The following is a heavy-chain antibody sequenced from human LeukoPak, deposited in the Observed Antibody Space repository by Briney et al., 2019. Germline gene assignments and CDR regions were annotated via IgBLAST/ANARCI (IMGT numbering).Heavy chain of an antibody. J-gene: IGHJ4*02. V-gene: IGHV5-51*01. Sequence: GESLKISCKGSGYSFTSYWLGWVCQMPGKGQGLMGINYPGDSDTRYSPSFQGQDTISADKSISTAYLQWSSLKASDTAMYYCARHGYYGSGSYKAPIDYWGQGTLVTVSS. D-gene: IGHD3-10*01. CDR1: GYSFTSYW. CDR2: NYPGDSDT. CDR3: ARHGYYGSGSYKAPIDY.